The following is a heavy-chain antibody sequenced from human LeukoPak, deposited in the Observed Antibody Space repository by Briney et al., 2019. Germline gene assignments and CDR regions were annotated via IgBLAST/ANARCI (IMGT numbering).Heavy chain of an antibody. CDR3: ARGEYGSGSYHIDY. Sequence: GGSLRLSCAASGFTFSSYGMHWVRQAPGKGLEWVSFISGSSGYIYYADSVKGRFTISRDNAKKSLYLQMNSLRAEDTAVYYCARGEYGSGSYHIDYWGQGTLVTVSS. J-gene: IGHJ4*02. CDR1: GFTFSSYG. D-gene: IGHD3-10*01. V-gene: IGHV3-21*01. CDR2: ISGSSGYI.